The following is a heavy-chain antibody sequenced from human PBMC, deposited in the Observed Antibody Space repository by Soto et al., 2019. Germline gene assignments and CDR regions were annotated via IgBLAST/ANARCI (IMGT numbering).Heavy chain of an antibody. Sequence: GASVKVSCKASGYTFTSYDINWVRQATGQGLEWMGWMNPNSGNTGYAQKFQGRVTMTRNTSISTAYMELSSLRSEDTAVYYCAQLFSSSWSPLEYLDYWGQGTLVTVSS. J-gene: IGHJ4*02. D-gene: IGHD6-13*01. CDR2: MNPNSGNT. CDR1: GYTFTSYD. V-gene: IGHV1-8*01. CDR3: AQLFSSSWSPLEYLDY.